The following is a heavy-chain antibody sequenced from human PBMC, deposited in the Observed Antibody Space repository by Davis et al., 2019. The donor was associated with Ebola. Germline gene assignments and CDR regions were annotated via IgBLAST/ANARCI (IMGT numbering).Heavy chain of an antibody. CDR3: ARRGSGWYSYFDY. CDR1: GGSISRYY. CDR2: IYYSGST. D-gene: IGHD6-19*01. J-gene: IGHJ4*02. Sequence: MPSETLSLTCTVSGGSISRYYWSWIRQPPGKGLEWIGYIYYSGSTNYNPSLKSRVTISVDTSKNQFSLKLSSVTAADTAVYYCARRGSGWYSYFDYWGQGTLVTVSS. V-gene: IGHV4-59*08.